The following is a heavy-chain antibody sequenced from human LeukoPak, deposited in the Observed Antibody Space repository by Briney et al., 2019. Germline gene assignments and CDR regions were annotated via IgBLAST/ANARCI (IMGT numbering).Heavy chain of an antibody. D-gene: IGHD2-2*01. CDR3: ARGGIVVVPAAPRHFDY. CDR1: GGSFSGYY. V-gene: IGHV4-34*01. J-gene: IGHJ4*02. Sequence: SETLSLTCAVYGGSFSGYYWSWIRQPPGKGLEWIGEINHSGSTNYNPSLKSRVTISVDTSKNQFSLKLSSVTAADTAVYYCARGGIVVVPAAPRHFDYWGQGTLVNVSS. CDR2: INHSGST.